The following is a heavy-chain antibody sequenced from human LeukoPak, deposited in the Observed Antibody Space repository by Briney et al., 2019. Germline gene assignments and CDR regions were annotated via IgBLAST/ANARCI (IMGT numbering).Heavy chain of an antibody. V-gene: IGHV3-7*04. CDR1: GFTLSDHW. CDR2: IKQDGSEK. Sequence: PGGSLRLSCAASGFTLSDHWMTWVRQAPGKGLEWVAYIKQDGSEKYYVGSVKGRFTISRDNSKNSLYLQMNSLRAEDTAVYYCARGGWYFDYWGRGTLVTVSS. CDR3: ARGGWYFDY. D-gene: IGHD6-19*01. J-gene: IGHJ4*02.